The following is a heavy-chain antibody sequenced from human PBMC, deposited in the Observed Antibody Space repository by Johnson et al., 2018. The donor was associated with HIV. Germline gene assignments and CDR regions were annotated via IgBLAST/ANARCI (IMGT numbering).Heavy chain of an antibody. Sequence: VQLVESGGGLVQPGGSLRLSCAASGFTFGSYAMSWVRQAPGKGLEWVSSITVSGGKTHYADSVKGRFTISRDNSKNMLYLQMNSLRAEDTAVYYCATSTASDAFDIWGQGTMVTVSS. J-gene: IGHJ3*02. V-gene: IGHV3-23*04. CDR1: GFTFGSYA. CDR2: ITVSGGKT. D-gene: IGHD1-1*01. CDR3: ATSTASDAFDI.